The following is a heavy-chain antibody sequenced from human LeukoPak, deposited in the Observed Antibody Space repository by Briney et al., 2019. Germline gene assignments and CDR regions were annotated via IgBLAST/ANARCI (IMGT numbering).Heavy chain of an antibody. CDR3: AKDKEGLVPASLDY. V-gene: IGHV3-30*02. Sequence: GGSLRLSCAASGFTFSSYGMHWVRQAPGKGLEWVAFIRYDGSNKYYADSVKGRFTISRDNSKNTLYLQMNSLRAEDTAVYYRAKDKEGLVPASLDYWGQGTLVTVSS. D-gene: IGHD2-2*01. CDR1: GFTFSSYG. CDR2: IRYDGSNK. J-gene: IGHJ4*02.